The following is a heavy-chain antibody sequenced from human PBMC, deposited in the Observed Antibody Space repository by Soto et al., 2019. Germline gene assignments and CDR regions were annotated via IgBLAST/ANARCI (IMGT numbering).Heavy chain of an antibody. CDR2: IIPIVGTA. CDR3: ATILDDSSGYYDYYYYRMDV. CDR1: GGTFSSYA. Sequence: QVQLVQSGAEVKKPGSSVKVSCKASGGTFSSYAISWVRQAPGQGLEWMGGIIPIVGTANYAQKFQGRVTITADDSTSTAYMELSSLRSEDHAFYYYATILDDSSGYYDYYYYRMDVWGQGTTVTVS. D-gene: IGHD3-22*01. V-gene: IGHV1-69*01. J-gene: IGHJ6*02.